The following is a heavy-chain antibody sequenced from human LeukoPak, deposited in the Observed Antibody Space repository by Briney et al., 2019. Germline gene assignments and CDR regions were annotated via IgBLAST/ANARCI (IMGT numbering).Heavy chain of an antibody. CDR2: ISSSSSYI. D-gene: IGHD1-26*01. Sequence: PGGSLSLSCADSGFTFSSYIMNSLRQAPGKGLEWLSSISSSSSYIYYADSVKSRFTISSDNAKNSLYLQMNSLRAEHKSVYYCESDRGIEGAKTDYHWGKATLVTVSS. CDR1: GFTFSSYI. CDR3: ESDRGIEGAKTDYH. V-gene: IGHV3-21*01. J-gene: IGHJ5*02.